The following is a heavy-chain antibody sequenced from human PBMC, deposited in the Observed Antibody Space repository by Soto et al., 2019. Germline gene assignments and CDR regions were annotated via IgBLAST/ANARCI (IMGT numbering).Heavy chain of an antibody. D-gene: IGHD6-6*01. V-gene: IGHV4-34*01. CDR2: INHSGSS. J-gene: IGHJ4*02. CDR1: GGSFSGYY. Sequence: SETLSLTCAVYGGSFSGYYWSWIRQPPGKGLEWIGEINHSGSSNYNPSLKSRVTISVDTSKNQFSLKLSSVTAADTAVYYCARDLHSSSSYWGQGTLVTVS. CDR3: ARDLHSSSSY.